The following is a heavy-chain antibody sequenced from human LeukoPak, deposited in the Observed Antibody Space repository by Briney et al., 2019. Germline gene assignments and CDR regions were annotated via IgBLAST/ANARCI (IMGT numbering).Heavy chain of an antibody. Sequence: SETLSLTCAVSGGSISSGNWWSWVRQPPGKGLEWIGEIYHSGSTNYNPSLKSRVTISVDKSKNQFSLKLSSVTAADTAVYYCASLIAAAGNLDYWGQGTLVTVSS. CDR2: IYHSGST. J-gene: IGHJ4*02. CDR1: GGSISSGNW. CDR3: ASLIAAAGNLDY. D-gene: IGHD6-13*01. V-gene: IGHV4-4*02.